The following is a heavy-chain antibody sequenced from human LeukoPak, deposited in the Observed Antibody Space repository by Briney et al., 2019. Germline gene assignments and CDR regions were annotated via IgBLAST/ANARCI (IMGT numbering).Heavy chain of an antibody. Sequence: PGGSLRLSCAASGFTFSSYAMSWVRQAPGKGLEWVSAISGSGGSTYYADSVKGRFTISRDNSKNTLYLQMNSLRAEDTAVYYCAKDKDYGSGSQYNDYWGQGTLVTVSS. CDR1: GFTFSSYA. J-gene: IGHJ4*02. CDR3: AKDKDYGSGSQYNDY. D-gene: IGHD3-10*01. CDR2: ISGSGGST. V-gene: IGHV3-23*01.